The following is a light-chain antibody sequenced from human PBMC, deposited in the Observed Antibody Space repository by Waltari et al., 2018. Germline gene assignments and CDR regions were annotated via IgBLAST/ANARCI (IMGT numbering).Light chain of an antibody. CDR3: AAWDDSLSGWV. CDR2: RIN. J-gene: IGLJ3*02. CDR1: SSTRGRKY. Sequence: SVLTQPPSASGTPGQRVTISCSASSSTRGRKYVYWYQQLPGTAPKIHIHRINQRPSGVPDRFSGYKSGTSAALAISGLRSEDEADYYCAAWDDSLSGWVFGGGTKLTVL. V-gene: IGLV1-47*01.